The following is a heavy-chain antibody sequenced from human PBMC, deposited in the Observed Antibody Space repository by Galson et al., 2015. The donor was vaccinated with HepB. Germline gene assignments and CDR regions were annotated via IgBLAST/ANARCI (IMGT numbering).Heavy chain of an antibody. CDR2: INAGNGNT. CDR1: GYTFTSYA. CDR3: ARLVVRGVYFDY. D-gene: IGHD3-10*01. Sequence: ASGYTFTSYAMHWVRQAPGQRLEWMGWINAGNGNTKYSQKFQGRVTITRDTSASTAYMELSSLRSEDTAVYYCARLVVRGVYFDYWGQGTLVTVSS. V-gene: IGHV1-3*01. J-gene: IGHJ4*02.